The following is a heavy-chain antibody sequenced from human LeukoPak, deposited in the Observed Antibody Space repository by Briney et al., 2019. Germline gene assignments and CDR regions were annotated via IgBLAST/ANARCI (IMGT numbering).Heavy chain of an antibody. Sequence: GGSLRLSCAASGFTFSSYAMSWVRQAPGKGLEWVSAISGSGGSTYYADSVKGRFTISRDNSKNTLCLQMNSLRAEDTAVYYCAKRPNPFFGSGGYFDYWGQGTLVTVSS. CDR3: AKRPNPFFGSGGYFDY. D-gene: IGHD3-16*01. J-gene: IGHJ4*02. CDR2: ISGSGGST. CDR1: GFTFSSYA. V-gene: IGHV3-23*01.